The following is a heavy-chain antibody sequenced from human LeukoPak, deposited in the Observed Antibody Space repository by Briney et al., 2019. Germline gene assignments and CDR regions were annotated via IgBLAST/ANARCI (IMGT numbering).Heavy chain of an antibody. D-gene: IGHD1/OR15-1a*01. CDR2: IKSDGSGI. CDR3: AGGNSMDV. J-gene: IGHJ6*04. CDR1: GFPFSNSW. V-gene: IGHV3-7*03. Sequence: GGSLRLSCAVSGFPFSNSWMYWVRQAPGKGLEGVANIKSDGSGISYVDSVKGRFIISRDNARNSLYLQMNSLRVEDTAVYFCAGGNSMDVWGKGTAVTVSS.